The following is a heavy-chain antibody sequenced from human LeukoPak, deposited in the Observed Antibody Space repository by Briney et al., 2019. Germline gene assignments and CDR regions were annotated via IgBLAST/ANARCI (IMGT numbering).Heavy chain of an antibody. Sequence: QPGRPLRLSCASSGFTFSCYGLHGVRQAPGKGLEWVAVISYDGRNKYDADSVKGRFTISRDNSKNTLYLQMNSLRAEDTAVYYCAKGGTTVTPGWYYFDYWGQGTLVTVSS. CDR2: ISYDGRNK. D-gene: IGHD4-17*01. V-gene: IGHV3-30*18. CDR3: AKGGTTVTPGWYYFDY. CDR1: GFTFSCYG. J-gene: IGHJ4*02.